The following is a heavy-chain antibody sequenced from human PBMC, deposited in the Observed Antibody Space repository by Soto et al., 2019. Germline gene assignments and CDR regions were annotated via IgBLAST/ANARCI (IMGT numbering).Heavy chain of an antibody. V-gene: IGHV3-23*01. CDR3: AKDRDDYRNYVFDY. J-gene: IGHJ4*02. CDR1: GFTFTNYA. Sequence: EVQLLESGGGLVQPGGSLRLSCAASGFTFTNYAMTWVRQAPGKGLEWVSISSGSGSGGSTNYADSVKGRFTISRDNSKNTLSLQMTSLRVEDMAVYYCAKDRDDYRNYVFDYWGQGTLVTVSS. D-gene: IGHD4-4*01. CDR2: SSGSGSGGST.